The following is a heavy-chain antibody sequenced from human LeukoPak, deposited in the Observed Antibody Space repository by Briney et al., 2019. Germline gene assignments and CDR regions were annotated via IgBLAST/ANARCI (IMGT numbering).Heavy chain of an antibody. D-gene: IGHD3-10*01. CDR2: IKQDGSEK. CDR3: ARDFRFGEYYYGMDV. CDR1: GFTFSSYW. Sequence: GRSLRLSCAASGFTFSSYWMSWVRQAPGKGLEWVANIKQDGSEKYYVDSVKGRFTISRDNAKNSLYLQMNSLRAEDTAVYYCARDFRFGEYYYGMDVWGQGTAVTVSS. J-gene: IGHJ6*02. V-gene: IGHV3-7*01.